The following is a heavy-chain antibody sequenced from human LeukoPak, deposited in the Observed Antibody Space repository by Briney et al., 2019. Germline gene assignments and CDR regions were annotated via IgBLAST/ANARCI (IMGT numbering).Heavy chain of an antibody. CDR3: ARDKYYDSSGYYSPFDY. V-gene: IGHV3-21*01. CDR2: ISSSSSYI. Sequence: PGGSLRLSCAASGFTFSSYSMNWVRQAPGKGLEWVSSISSSSSYIYYADSVNGRFNISRDNAKNSLYLQMNSLRAEDTAVYYCARDKYYDSSGYYSPFDYWGQGTLVTVSS. CDR1: GFTFSSYS. D-gene: IGHD3-22*01. J-gene: IGHJ4*02.